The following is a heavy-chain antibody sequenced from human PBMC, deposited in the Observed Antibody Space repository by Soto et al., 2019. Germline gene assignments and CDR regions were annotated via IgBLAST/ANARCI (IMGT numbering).Heavy chain of an antibody. CDR3: ARGRGYSTYYYYYGMDV. J-gene: IGHJ6*02. D-gene: IGHD4-4*01. Sequence: SETLSLTCTVSGGSISSYYWSLIRQPPGKGLEWIGYIYYSGSTNYNPSLKSRVTISVDTSKNQFSLKLSSVTAADTAVYYCARGRGYSTYYYYYGMDVWGQGTTVTVSS. CDR1: GGSISSYY. CDR2: IYYSGST. V-gene: IGHV4-59*01.